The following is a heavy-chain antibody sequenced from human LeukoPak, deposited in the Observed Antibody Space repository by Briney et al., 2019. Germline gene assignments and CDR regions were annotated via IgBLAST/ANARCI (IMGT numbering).Heavy chain of an antibody. CDR2: IYSGGST. Sequence: GGSLRLSCAASGFTVSSNYMSWVRQAPGKGLEWVSVIYSGGSTYYADSVKGRFTISRHNSKNTLYLQMNSLRAEDTAVYYCARDPGIAVAGTRPRYYYYYGIDVWGQGTTVTVSS. V-gene: IGHV3-53*04. D-gene: IGHD6-19*01. CDR3: ARDPGIAVAGTRPRYYYYYGIDV. J-gene: IGHJ6*02. CDR1: GFTVSSNY.